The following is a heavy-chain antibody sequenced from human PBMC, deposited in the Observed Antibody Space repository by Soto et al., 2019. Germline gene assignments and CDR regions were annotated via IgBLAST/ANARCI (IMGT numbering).Heavy chain of an antibody. Sequence: QVHLEQWGAGLLKPSETLSLTCAVYGGSLSGYFWSWVRQPPGKGLEWIGEINHSGSTNYNPSLKSRVTISADTSKHQFSLRLSSVTAADSGIYFCASYLYYDFWIGSRHYMDAWGKGTTVTVSS. CDR2: INHSGST. J-gene: IGHJ6*03. CDR3: ASYLYYDFWIGSRHYMDA. D-gene: IGHD3-3*01. CDR1: GGSLSGYF. V-gene: IGHV4-34*01.